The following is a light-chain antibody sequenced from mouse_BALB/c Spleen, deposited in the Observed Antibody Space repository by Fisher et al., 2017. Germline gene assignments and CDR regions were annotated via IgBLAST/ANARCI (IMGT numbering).Light chain of an antibody. CDR3: QQFTSSPYT. Sequence: DIVITQSPASLAVSLGQRATISCKASQSVDYDGDSYMNWYQQKPGQPPKLLIYAASNLESGIPARFSGSGSGNSYSLTISSMEGEDAATYYCQQFTSSPYTFGGGTKLEIK. CDR2: AAS. CDR1: QSVDYDGDSY. J-gene: IGKJ2*01. V-gene: IGKV3-4*01.